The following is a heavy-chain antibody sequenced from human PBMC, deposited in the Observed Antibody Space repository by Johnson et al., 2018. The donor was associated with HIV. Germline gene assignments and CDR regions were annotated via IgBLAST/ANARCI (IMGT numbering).Heavy chain of an antibody. J-gene: IGHJ3*02. CDR3: AKDLVVTAPGAFDI. V-gene: IGHV3-7*03. Sequence: VQLVESGGGLVQPGGSLRLSCVVSGFTFNSYWMSWVRQAPGKGLEWVANIKQDGTEKYYVDSVKGRFTISRDNSKNTLYLQMNSLRAEDTAVYYCAKDLVVTAPGAFDIWGQGTMVTVSS. CDR2: IKQDGTEK. D-gene: IGHD2-21*02. CDR1: GFTFNSYW.